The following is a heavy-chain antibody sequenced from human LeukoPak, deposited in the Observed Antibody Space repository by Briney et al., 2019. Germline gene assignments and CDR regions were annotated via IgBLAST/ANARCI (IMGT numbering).Heavy chain of an antibody. CDR1: GGTFSSYA. J-gene: IGHJ3*02. Sequence: SVKVSCKASGGTFSSYAISWVRQAPGQGLEWMGGIIPIFGTANYAQKFQGRVTITTDESTSTAYMELSSLRSEDTAVYYCASFGRSSAAFDIWGQGTMVTVSS. CDR3: ASFGRSSAAFDI. CDR2: IIPIFGTA. D-gene: IGHD2-2*01. V-gene: IGHV1-69*05.